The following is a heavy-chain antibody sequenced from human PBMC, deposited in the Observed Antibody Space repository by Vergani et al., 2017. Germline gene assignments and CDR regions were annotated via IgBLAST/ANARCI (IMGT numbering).Heavy chain of an antibody. CDR1: GYTFTSYG. Sequence: QVQLVQSGAEVKKPGASVKVSCKASGYTFTSYGISWVRQAPGQGLEWMGGIIPIFGTANYAQKFQGRVTITADESTSTAYMELSSLRSEDTAVYYCAREYYDFWRSPGYYMDVWGKGP. J-gene: IGHJ6*03. D-gene: IGHD3-3*01. CDR2: IIPIFGTA. CDR3: AREYYDFWRSPGYYMDV. V-gene: IGHV1-69*13.